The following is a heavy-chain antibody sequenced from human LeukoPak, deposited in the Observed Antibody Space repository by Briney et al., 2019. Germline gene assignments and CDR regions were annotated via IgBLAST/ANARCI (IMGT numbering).Heavy chain of an antibody. CDR3: ARRLRYFDWLFAEDFDY. J-gene: IGHJ4*02. D-gene: IGHD3-9*01. Sequence: AGGSLRLSCAASGFTFSSYAMSWVRQAPGKGLEWVSAISGSGGSTYYADSVKGRFTISRDNSKNTLYLQMNSLRAEDTAVYYCARRLRYFDWLFAEDFDYWGQGTLVTVSS. V-gene: IGHV3-23*01. CDR2: ISGSGGST. CDR1: GFTFSSYA.